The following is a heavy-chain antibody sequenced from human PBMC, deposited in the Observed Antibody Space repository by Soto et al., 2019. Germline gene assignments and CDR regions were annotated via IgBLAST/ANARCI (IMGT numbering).Heavy chain of an antibody. CDR3: ARDTRDWLAFDY. D-gene: IGHD3-3*01. CDR1: GGSISIGDYY. V-gene: IGHV4-30-4*01. CDR2: IYYSGST. Sequence: PSETLSLTCTVSGGSISIGDYYWSWIRHPPGKGREWIGYIYYSGSTYYTPSLKSRVTLTVDTSKNQFSLKLSSVTAADTAVYYCARDTRDWLAFDYWGQGTLVTVSS. J-gene: IGHJ4*02.